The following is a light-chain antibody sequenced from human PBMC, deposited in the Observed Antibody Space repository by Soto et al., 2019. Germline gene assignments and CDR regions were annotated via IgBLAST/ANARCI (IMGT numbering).Light chain of an antibody. CDR2: KAS. J-gene: IGKJ2*01. CDR3: QQYNSYSYT. Sequence: DIPMTQSPSTLSASVGDRVTITCRASQSISSWLAWYQQKPGKAPKLLIYKASSLESGVPSRFSGSGSGTEFTLTIISLQPDDFATYYCQQYNSYSYTFGQGTKLEIK. V-gene: IGKV1-5*03. CDR1: QSISSW.